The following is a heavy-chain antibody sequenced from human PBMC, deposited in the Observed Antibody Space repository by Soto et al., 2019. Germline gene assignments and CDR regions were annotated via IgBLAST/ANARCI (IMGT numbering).Heavy chain of an antibody. CDR3: ANDCGGSSCYSDY. Sequence: EVQLLESGGGLVQPGGSLRLSCAASGFTFSNYAMSWVRQAPGKGLEWVSAISGSVGSTYYADYVRGRFTISRDNSKNSQYLQMSSMRAEDTAVYYCANDCGGSSCYSDYWGQGTLVTVSS. CDR2: ISGSVGST. V-gene: IGHV3-23*01. D-gene: IGHD2-15*01. J-gene: IGHJ4*02. CDR1: GFTFSNYA.